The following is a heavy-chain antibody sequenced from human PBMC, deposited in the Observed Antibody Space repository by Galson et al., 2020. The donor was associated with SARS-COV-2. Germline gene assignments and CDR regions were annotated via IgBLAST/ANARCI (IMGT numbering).Heavy chain of an antibody. CDR3: ASNRGPRSYSALDY. D-gene: IGHD3-10*01. CDR2: INPNSGGT. V-gene: IGHV1-2*02. CDR1: GYTFTGYY. J-gene: IGHJ4*02. Sequence: ASVKVSCQASGYTFTGYYMHWVRQAPGQGLEWMGWINPNSGGTNSAQKFQGRVTLTRDTSIRTAYMELTSLRSDDTAVYYCASNRGPRSYSALDYWGQRTLVTVTS.